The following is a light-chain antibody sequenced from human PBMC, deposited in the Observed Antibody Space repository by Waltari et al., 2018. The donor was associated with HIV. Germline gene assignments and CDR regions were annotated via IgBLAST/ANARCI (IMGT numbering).Light chain of an antibody. V-gene: IGKV1-NL1*01. Sequence: EIQMTQSPSSRSASVGDSVTITCRASQGISNSLAWYQQKPGKAPKLLFYGAYRLQSGVSSRFSASGAGTDYTLTINGLQSEDFATYYCQQYFRTPRTFGQGTKVDIE. CDR3: QQYFRTPRT. J-gene: IGKJ1*01. CDR1: QGISNS. CDR2: GAY.